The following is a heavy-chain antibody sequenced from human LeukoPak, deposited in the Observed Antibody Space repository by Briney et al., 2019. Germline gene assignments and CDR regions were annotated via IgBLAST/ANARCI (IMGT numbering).Heavy chain of an antibody. CDR1: GFSFSIYW. CDR3: ASGISIWLGSPSDM. CDR2: INSDGSNT. Sequence: PGGSLRLSCAASGFSFSIYWMHWARQAPGKGLVWVARINSDGSNTIYVDSVKGRFTISRDNTKNTLYLQMNSLRVEDTAVYYCASGISIWLGSPSDMWGQGTMVTVS. J-gene: IGHJ3*02. D-gene: IGHD3-3*01. V-gene: IGHV3-74*01.